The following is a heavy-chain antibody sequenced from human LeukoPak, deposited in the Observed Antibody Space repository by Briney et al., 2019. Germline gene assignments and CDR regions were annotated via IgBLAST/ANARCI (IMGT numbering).Heavy chain of an antibody. CDR2: IYHSGST. D-gene: IGHD3-3*01. J-gene: IGHJ5*02. Sequence: SETLSLTCTVSGGSISSGGYYWSWIRQPPGKGLEWIGYIYHSGSTYYNPSLKSRVTISVDRSKNQFSLKLSSVTAADTAVYYCAREGIFGVVIADNWFDPWGQGTLVTVSS. CDR1: GGSISSGGYY. CDR3: AREGIFGVVIADNWFDP. V-gene: IGHV4-30-2*01.